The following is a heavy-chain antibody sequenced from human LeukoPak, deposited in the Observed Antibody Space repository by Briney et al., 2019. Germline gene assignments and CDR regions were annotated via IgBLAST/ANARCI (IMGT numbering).Heavy chain of an antibody. CDR3: ARSFSSGYRNYFDC. Sequence: ASVKVSCKASGYTFTGYYMHWVRQATGQGLEWMGWMNPNSGNTGYAQKFQGRVTITRNTSISTAYMELSSLRSEDTAVYYCARSFSSGYRNYFDCWGQGTLVTVSS. D-gene: IGHD3-22*01. J-gene: IGHJ4*02. CDR2: MNPNSGNT. CDR1: GYTFTGYY. V-gene: IGHV1-8*03.